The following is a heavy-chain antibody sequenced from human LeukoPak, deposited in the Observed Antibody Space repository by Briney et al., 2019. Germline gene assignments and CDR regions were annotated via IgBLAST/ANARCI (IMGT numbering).Heavy chain of an antibody. V-gene: IGHV4-39*01. CDR1: GFTFSSFA. CDR2: IYYSGST. D-gene: IGHD5-18*01. Sequence: GSLRLSCAASGFTFSSFAMSWIRQPPGKGLEWIGSIYYSGSTYYNPSLKSRVTISVDTSKNQFSLKLSSVTAADTAVYYCARGRIARLPYFDYSGQGTLVTVSS. CDR3: ARGRIARLPYFDY. J-gene: IGHJ4*02.